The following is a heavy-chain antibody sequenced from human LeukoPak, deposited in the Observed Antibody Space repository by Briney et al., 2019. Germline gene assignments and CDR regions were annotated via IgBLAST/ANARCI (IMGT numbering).Heavy chain of an antibody. D-gene: IGHD1-26*01. CDR3: ARVPGSGSYYLWFDP. CDR1: GYSISSGYY. Sequence: ASETLSLTCSVSGYSISSGYYWAWIRQPPGKGLEWIGSIYHSGSTYYNPSLKSRVTISVDTSKNQFSLKLSSVTAADTAAYYCARVPGSGSYYLWFDPWGQGTLVTVSS. V-gene: IGHV4-38-2*02. J-gene: IGHJ5*02. CDR2: IYHSGST.